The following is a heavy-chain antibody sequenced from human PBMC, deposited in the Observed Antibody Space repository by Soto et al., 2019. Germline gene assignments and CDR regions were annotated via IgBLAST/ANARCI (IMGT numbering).Heavy chain of an antibody. CDR3: ARGGSLYWYFDR. Sequence: ASVKVSCKASGYTFTSYAMHWVRQAPGQRLEWMGWINAGNGNTKYSQKFQGRVTITRDTSASTAYMELSSLRSEDTAVYYCARGGSLYWYFDRWGRGNLVTVSS. J-gene: IGHJ2*01. CDR2: INAGNGNT. V-gene: IGHV1-3*01. CDR1: GYTFTSYA. D-gene: IGHD1-26*01.